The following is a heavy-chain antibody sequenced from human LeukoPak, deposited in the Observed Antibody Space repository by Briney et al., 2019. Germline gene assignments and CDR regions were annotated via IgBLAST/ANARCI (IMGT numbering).Heavy chain of an antibody. Sequence: GGSLRLSCAASGFTFSDYYMSWIRQAPGKGLEWVSYISSSGSTIYYADSVKGRFTISRDNAKKSLYLQMNSLRAEDTAVYYCARDRVGYCSSTSCYNYYYGMDAWGQGTTVTVSS. CDR3: ARDRVGYCSSTSCYNYYYGMDA. D-gene: IGHD2-2*01. V-gene: IGHV3-11*01. J-gene: IGHJ6*02. CDR1: GFTFSDYY. CDR2: ISSSGSTI.